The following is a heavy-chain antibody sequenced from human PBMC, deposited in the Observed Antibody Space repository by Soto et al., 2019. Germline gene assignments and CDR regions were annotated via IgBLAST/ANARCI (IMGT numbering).Heavy chain of an antibody. V-gene: IGHV1-2*04. CDR1: GYTFTGYY. CDR2: INPNSGGT. J-gene: IGHJ3*02. CDR3: ARERGYCSGGSCYLFSFDI. D-gene: IGHD2-15*01. Sequence: ASVKVSCKDSGYTFTGYYMQWVRQAPGQGLEWMGWINPNSGGTNYAQKFQGWVTMTRDTSISTAYMELSRLRSDDTAVYYCARERGYCSGGSCYLFSFDIWGQGTMVTVSS.